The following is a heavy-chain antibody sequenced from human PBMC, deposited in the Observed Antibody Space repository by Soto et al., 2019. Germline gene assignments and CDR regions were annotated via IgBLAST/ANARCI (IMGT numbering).Heavy chain of an antibody. CDR2: INHSGST. D-gene: IGHD3-22*01. CDR3: ARPEIPTRSSDYNYPFDL. V-gene: IGHV4-34*01. CDR1: GGSFSGYY. J-gene: IGHJ5*02. Sequence: SETLSLTCAVYGGSFSGYYWTWIRQPPGTGLEWIGEINHSGSTNYNPSLKSRVTISVDTSKNQFSLKLTSVTAADTAVYYCARPEIPTRSSDYNYPFDLWGQGTLVPVSS.